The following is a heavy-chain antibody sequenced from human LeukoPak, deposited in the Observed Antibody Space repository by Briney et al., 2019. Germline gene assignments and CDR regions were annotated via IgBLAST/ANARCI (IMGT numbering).Heavy chain of an antibody. V-gene: IGHV3-23*01. J-gene: IGHJ3*02. CDR3: AKGIVVVISGNAFDI. D-gene: IGHD3-22*01. CDR1: GFTFSSYG. CDR2: ISGSGIRR. Sequence: GGTLRLSCAASGFTFSSYGMTWVRQAPGKGLEWVSDISGSGIRRDYEDSVKGRFTISRDNSKNTLFLQMNSLRAEDTAVYYCAKGIVVVISGNAFDIWGQGTMVTVSS.